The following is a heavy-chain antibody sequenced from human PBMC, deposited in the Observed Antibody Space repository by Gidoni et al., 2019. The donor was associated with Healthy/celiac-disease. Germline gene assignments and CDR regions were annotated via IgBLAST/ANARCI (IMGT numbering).Heavy chain of an antibody. CDR3: AREHQLPSPGYYYYYGMDV. D-gene: IGHD2-2*01. Sequence: EVQLVESGGGLVKPGGSLHPSCAASGFTFSSHTMNWVRQAPGKGLECVSSSSSSSSYIYYADSVKGRFTISRDNAKNSLYLQMNSLRAEDTAVYYCAREHQLPSPGYYYYYGMDVWGQGTTVTVSS. J-gene: IGHJ6*02. CDR1: GFTFSSHT. CDR2: SSSSSSYI. V-gene: IGHV3-21*01.